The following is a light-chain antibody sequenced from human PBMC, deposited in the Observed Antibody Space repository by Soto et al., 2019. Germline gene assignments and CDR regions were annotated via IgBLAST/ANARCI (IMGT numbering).Light chain of an antibody. J-gene: IGKJ5*01. V-gene: IGKV3-20*01. Sequence: FTKSPGTLSLSPGEGATLSCRASQRVSSSYLAWYQQKPGQAPRLLIYGASSRATGIPDRFSGSGSGTYFTLTISRLEPEDFAVYYCQQYGSSPTFGEGTRLEIK. CDR1: QRVSSSY. CDR2: GAS. CDR3: QQYGSSPT.